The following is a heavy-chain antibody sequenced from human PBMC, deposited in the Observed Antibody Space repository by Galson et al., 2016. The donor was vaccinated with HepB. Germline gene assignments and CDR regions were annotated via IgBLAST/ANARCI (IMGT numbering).Heavy chain of an antibody. CDR1: GFTFNSYH. V-gene: IGHV3-74*01. CDR3: ARDGVPAGDFDI. CDR2: INSDGRST. Sequence: SLRLSCAASGFTFNSYHMHWVRQAPGKGLVWVSRINSDGRSTKYADSVKGRFTISRDNAQNTLFLYMKSLRAEDTAVYYCARDGVPAGDFDIWGQGTMVTVSP. D-gene: IGHD3-10*01. J-gene: IGHJ3*02.